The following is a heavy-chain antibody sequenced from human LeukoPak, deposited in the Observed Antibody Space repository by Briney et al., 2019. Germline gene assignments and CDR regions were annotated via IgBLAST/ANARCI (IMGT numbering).Heavy chain of an antibody. V-gene: IGHV1-8*01. CDR3: ARVIVPNWFDP. J-gene: IGHJ5*02. D-gene: IGHD3-22*01. CDR2: INPNSGNT. CDR1: GYTFTSYE. Sequence: ASVKVSCKASGYTFTSYEINWVRQATGQGLEWMVWINPNSGNTGYAQKFQGRVTMTRNTFISTAYMELSSLRSEDTAVYYCARVIVPNWFDPWGQGTLVTVSS.